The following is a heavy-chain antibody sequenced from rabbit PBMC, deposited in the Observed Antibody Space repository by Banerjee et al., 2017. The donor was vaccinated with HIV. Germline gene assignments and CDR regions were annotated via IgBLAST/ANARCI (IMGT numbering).Heavy chain of an antibody. Sequence: QEQLEESGGDLVKPEGSLTLTCTASAFSFSNKYVMCWVRQAPGKGLEWIACINTSSGNTVYASWAKGRFTISKTSASAVPLQMTSLTVADTATYFCSRSDVGSSGYGAFDPWGPGTLVTVS. V-gene: IGHV1S45*01. D-gene: IGHD1-1*01. CDR1: AFSFSNKYV. CDR3: SRSDVGSSGYGAFDP. J-gene: IGHJ2*01. CDR2: INTSSGNT.